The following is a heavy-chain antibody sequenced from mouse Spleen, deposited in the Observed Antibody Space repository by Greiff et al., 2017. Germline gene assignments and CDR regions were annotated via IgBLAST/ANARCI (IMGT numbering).Heavy chain of an antibody. V-gene: IGHV5-12-1*01. Sequence: EVQLVESGGGLVKPGGSLKLSCAASGFAFSSYDMSWVRQTPEKRLEWVAYISSGGGSTYYPDTVKGRFTISRDNAKNTLYLQMSSLKSEDTAMYYCARHGVFAMDYWGQGTSVTVSS. CDR2: ISSGGGST. CDR1: GFAFSSYD. J-gene: IGHJ4*01. CDR3: ARHGVFAMDY.